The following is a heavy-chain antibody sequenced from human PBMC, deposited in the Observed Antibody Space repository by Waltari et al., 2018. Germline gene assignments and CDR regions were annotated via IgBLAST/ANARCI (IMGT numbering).Heavy chain of an antibody. CDR1: GGSFSGYY. Sequence: QVQLQQWGAGLLKPSETLSLTCAVYGGSFSGYYWSWIRQPPGKGRVWLGEINHSGSTNYNPSLRSRVTISVDTAKNQFSLKLSSVTAADTAVYYCARAAVIAARTFDYWGQGTLVTVSS. CDR2: INHSGST. V-gene: IGHV4-34*01. CDR3: ARAAVIAARTFDY. D-gene: IGHD6-6*01. J-gene: IGHJ4*02.